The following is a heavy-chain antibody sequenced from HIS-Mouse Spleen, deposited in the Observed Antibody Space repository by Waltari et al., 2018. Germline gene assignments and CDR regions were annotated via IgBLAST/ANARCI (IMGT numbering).Heavy chain of an antibody. CDR2: IYYSGST. J-gene: IGHJ5*02. Sequence: QLQLQESGPGLVKPSETLSLTCTVSGGSIRSSSYYWGWIRQPPGRGLEWIGSIYYSGSTYYNPSLKSRVTISVDTSKNQFSLKLSSVTAADTAVYYCARLRVTMVRGVINRWFDPWGQGTLVTVSS. V-gene: IGHV4-39*07. D-gene: IGHD3-10*01. CDR3: ARLRVTMVRGVINRWFDP. CDR1: GGSIRSSSYY.